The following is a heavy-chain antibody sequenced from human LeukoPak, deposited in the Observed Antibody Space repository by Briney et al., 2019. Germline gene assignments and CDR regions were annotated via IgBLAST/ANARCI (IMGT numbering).Heavy chain of an antibody. CDR3: AKALDLYYYGSGSYAHYDY. D-gene: IGHD3-10*01. CDR2: IFYSGST. Sequence: PSETLSLTCTVSGGSISSSTYYWGWIRQPPGKGLEWIGNIFYSGSTYYNPSLKSRVTISLDTSKNQFSLKLSSVTAADTAVYYCAKALDLYYYGSGSYAHYDYWGQGTLVTVSS. J-gene: IGHJ4*02. V-gene: IGHV4-39*07. CDR1: GGSISSSTYY.